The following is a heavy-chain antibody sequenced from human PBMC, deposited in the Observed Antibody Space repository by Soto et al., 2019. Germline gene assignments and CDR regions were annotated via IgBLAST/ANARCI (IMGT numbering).Heavy chain of an antibody. J-gene: IGHJ6*02. V-gene: IGHV1-2*04. CDR2: INPNSGGT. CDR1: GYTFTGYY. CDR3: AREGVATITTFYYYGMDV. Sequence: ASVKVSCKASGYTFTGYYMHWVRQAPGQGLEWMGWINPNSGGTNYAQKFQGWVTMTRDTSISTAYMELSRLRSDDTAVYYCAREGVATITTFYYYGMDVWGLGTTVTVSS. D-gene: IGHD5-12*01.